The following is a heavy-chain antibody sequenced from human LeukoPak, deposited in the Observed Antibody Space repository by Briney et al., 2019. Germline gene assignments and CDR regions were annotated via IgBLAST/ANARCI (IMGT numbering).Heavy chain of an antibody. CDR2: ISGSGGST. Sequence: GGSLRLSCAASGFTFSSYAMSWVRQAPGKGLEWVSAISGSGGSTYYADSVKGRFTISRDNSKNTLYLQMNSLRAEDTAVYYCAKGPQLRYYYDSSGYLNWFDPWGQGTLVTVSS. J-gene: IGHJ5*02. D-gene: IGHD3-22*01. CDR1: GFTFSSYA. V-gene: IGHV3-23*01. CDR3: AKGPQLRYYYDSSGYLNWFDP.